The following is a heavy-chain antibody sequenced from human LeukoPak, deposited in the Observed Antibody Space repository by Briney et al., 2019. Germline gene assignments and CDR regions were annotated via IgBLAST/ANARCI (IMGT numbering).Heavy chain of an antibody. CDR2: ISSSSYI. J-gene: IGHJ4*02. D-gene: IGHD2-8*01. V-gene: IGHV3-21*01. Sequence: GGSLRLSCAASGFTFSSYSMNWVRQAPGKGLEWVSSISSSSYIYNEDPVKGRFTISRDNAKNSLFLQLNSLRAEDTAVYYCARELMVHGRRPEADFDYWGQGGLVIVSS. CDR3: ARELMVHGRRPEADFDY. CDR1: GFTFSSYS.